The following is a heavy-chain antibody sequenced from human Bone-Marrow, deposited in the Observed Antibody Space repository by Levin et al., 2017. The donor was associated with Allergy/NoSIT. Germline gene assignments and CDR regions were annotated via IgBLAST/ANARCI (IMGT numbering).Heavy chain of an antibody. D-gene: IGHD6-19*01. Sequence: PGGSLRLSCAASGFTFSSYWMSWVRQAPGKGLEWVANIKQDGSEKYYVDSVKGRFTISRDNAKNSLYLQMNSLRAEDTAVYYCASFLAVAALGLDYWGQGTLVTVSS. J-gene: IGHJ4*02. CDR2: IKQDGSEK. V-gene: IGHV3-7*01. CDR3: ASFLAVAALGLDY. CDR1: GFTFSSYW.